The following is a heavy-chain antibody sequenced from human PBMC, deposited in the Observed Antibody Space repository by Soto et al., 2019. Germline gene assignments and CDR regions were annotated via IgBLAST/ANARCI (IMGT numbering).Heavy chain of an antibody. V-gene: IGHV1-69*13. D-gene: IGHD2-2*01. CDR2: IIPIFGTA. J-gene: IGHJ5*02. CDR3: ARAIGDCSSTSCYPTNWFDP. Sequence: SVKVSCKASGGTFSSYAISWVRQAPGQGLEWMGGIIPIFGTANYAQKFQGRVTITADESTSTAYMELSSVTAADTAVYYCARAIGDCSSTSCYPTNWFDPWGQGTLVTVSS. CDR1: GGTFSSYA.